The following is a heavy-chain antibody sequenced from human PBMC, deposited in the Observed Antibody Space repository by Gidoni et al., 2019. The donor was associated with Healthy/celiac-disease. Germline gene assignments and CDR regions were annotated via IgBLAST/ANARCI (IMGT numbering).Heavy chain of an antibody. Sequence: QVQVVESGRGGVARGMSLRLRCGASGHIFSRYGMLWVRQAPGKGLVGVAVISYDVSNKYYADSVKGRFTISRDNSKNTLYLQMNSLRAEHTAVYYCAKVRGPLGYSSRLGSEGLGYWGQGTLVTVSS. V-gene: IGHV3-30*18. CDR3: AKVRGPLGYSSRLGSEGLGY. J-gene: IGHJ4*02. D-gene: IGHD6-13*01. CDR1: GHIFSRYG. CDR2: ISYDVSNK.